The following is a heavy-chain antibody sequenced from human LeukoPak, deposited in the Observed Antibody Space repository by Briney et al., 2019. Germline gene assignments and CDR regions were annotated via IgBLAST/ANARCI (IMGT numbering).Heavy chain of an antibody. CDR2: ISTDGTTT. Sequence: GGSLRLSCAASGFTFSSYWMHWVRHAPGKRLVWVSRISTDGTTTNYAGSVKGRFTISRDNAKSTLYLQMNSLRAEDTAVYYCASYRNSNYGYSDYWGQGTLVTVSS. CDR1: GFTFSSYW. CDR3: ASYRNSNYGYSDY. V-gene: IGHV3-74*01. J-gene: IGHJ4*02. D-gene: IGHD3-10*01.